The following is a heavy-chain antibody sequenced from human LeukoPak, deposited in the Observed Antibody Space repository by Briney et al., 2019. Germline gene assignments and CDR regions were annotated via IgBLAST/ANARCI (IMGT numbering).Heavy chain of an antibody. D-gene: IGHD3-16*01. CDR1: GGSISSSSYY. CDR3: ARRRRGDYVWGRVNYFDY. V-gene: IGHV4-39*07. CDR2: IYYSGST. J-gene: IGHJ4*02. Sequence: SETLSLTCTVSGGSISSSSYYWGWIRQPPGKGLEWIGSIYYSGSTYYNPSLKSRVTISVDTSKNQFSLKLSSVTAADTAVYYCARRRRGDYVWGRVNYFDYWGQGTLVTVSS.